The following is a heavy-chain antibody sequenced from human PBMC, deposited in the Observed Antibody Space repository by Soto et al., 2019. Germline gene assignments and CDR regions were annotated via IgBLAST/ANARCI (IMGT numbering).Heavy chain of an antibody. D-gene: IGHD3-22*01. V-gene: IGHV1-69*12. CDR2: IIPIFGTA. CDR1: GGTFSSYA. J-gene: IGHJ4*02. Sequence: QVQLVQSGAEVKKPGSSVKVSCKASGGTFSSYAISWVRQAPGQGLEWMGGIIPIFGTANYAQKFQGRVTITADESTSTAYMELSSLRSEDTAVYYCARGDGDHYDGNGYLGRHWGQGTLVTVSS. CDR3: ARGDGDHYDGNGYLGRH.